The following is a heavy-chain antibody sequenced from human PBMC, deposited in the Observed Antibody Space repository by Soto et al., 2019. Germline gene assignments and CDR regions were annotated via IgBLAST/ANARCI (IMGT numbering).Heavy chain of an antibody. CDR2: ISSSSSTI. Sequence: GGSLRLSCAASGFTFSSYSMNWVRQAPGKGLEWVSYISSSSSTIYYADSVKGRFTISRDNAKNSLYLQMNSLRDEDTAVYYCARAGPKCTSCYVWEYYGMDVWGQGTTVTVSS. CDR1: GFTFSSYS. CDR3: ARAGPKCTSCYVWEYYGMDV. J-gene: IGHJ6*02. D-gene: IGHD2-2*01. V-gene: IGHV3-48*02.